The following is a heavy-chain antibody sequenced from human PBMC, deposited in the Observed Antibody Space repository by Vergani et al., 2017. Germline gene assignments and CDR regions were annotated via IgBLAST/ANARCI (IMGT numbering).Heavy chain of an antibody. V-gene: IGHV4-30-4*01. CDR1: SSSISNSGYY. CDR3: ARQKDYYMDV. J-gene: IGHJ6*03. Sequence: QVQLQESGPRLVQPSETLSLTCSVSSSSISNSGYYWSWIRQPPGKGLEFIGYIYYTGKTYYNPSLKSRLSVSVDKSKNQFSLRLTSVTAADTAVYYCARQKDYYMDVWGKGATVTVS. CDR2: IYYTGKT.